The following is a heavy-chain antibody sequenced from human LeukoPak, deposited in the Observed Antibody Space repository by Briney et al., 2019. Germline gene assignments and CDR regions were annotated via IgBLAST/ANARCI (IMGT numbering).Heavy chain of an antibody. D-gene: IGHD2-15*01. CDR2: IVVGSGNT. Sequence: SVKVSCKASGFTFTSSPMQWVRQARGQRLEWIGWIVVGSGNTNYAQKFQERVTITRDMSTGTAYMELSSLRSEDTVVYYCAADLCSGGSCYSNYWGLGTLVTVSS. CDR3: AADLCSGGSCYSNY. CDR1: GFTFTSSP. V-gene: IGHV1-58*02. J-gene: IGHJ4*02.